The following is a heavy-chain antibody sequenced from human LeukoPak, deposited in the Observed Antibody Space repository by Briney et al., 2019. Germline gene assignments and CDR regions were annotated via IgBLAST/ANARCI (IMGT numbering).Heavy chain of an antibody. CDR1: GGSISSSSYY. Sequence: PSETLSLTCTVSGGSISSSSYYWGWIRQPPGKGLEWIGSIYYSGSTYYNPSLKSRVTISVDTSKNQFSLKLSSVTAADTAVYYCARHDLGIAVAGTGWFDPWGXGTLVTVSS. D-gene: IGHD6-19*01. CDR3: ARHDLGIAVAGTGWFDP. V-gene: IGHV4-39*01. CDR2: IYYSGST. J-gene: IGHJ5*02.